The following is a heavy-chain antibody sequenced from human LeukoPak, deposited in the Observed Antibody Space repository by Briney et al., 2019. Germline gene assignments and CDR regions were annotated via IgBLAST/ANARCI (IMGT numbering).Heavy chain of an antibody. Sequence: GGFLRLSCAASGFTFNHYTLNWVRQAPGKGLEWVSSISSSSTYIYYADSVKGPFTISRDNAKNSLFLHMNSLRADDTAVYYCAREVDSTSIFYFDYWGQGTLVTVSS. CDR3: AREVDSTSIFYFDY. D-gene: IGHD5-12*01. V-gene: IGHV3-21*01. J-gene: IGHJ4*02. CDR1: GFTFNHYT. CDR2: ISSSSTYI.